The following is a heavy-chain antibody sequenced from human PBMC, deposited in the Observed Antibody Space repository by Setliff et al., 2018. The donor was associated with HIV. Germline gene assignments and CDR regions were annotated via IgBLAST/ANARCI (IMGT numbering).Heavy chain of an antibody. D-gene: IGHD4-17*01. Sequence: GASVKVFCKTSGYNFENYAINWVRQAPGQGLEWMGWINANSGSPTYAQAFTGRFFFSVDTAVATAYLQINNLKTEGTAVYFCARGLYGDYGGDLNWLDPWGHGTRVTVS. V-gene: IGHV7-4-1*02. CDR2: INANSGSP. J-gene: IGHJ5*02. CDR3: ARGLYGDYGGDLNWLDP. CDR1: GYNFENYA.